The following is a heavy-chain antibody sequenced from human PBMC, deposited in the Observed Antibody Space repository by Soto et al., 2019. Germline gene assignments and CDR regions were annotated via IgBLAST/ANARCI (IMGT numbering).Heavy chain of an antibody. J-gene: IGHJ4*02. V-gene: IGHV4-39*01. CDR3: ARYDYGSGPDYNIDY. CDR1: GGSISSSSYY. Sequence: ETLSLTCSVSGGSISSSSYYWGWIRQPPGKGLEWIGSIYYSGSTYYNPSLKSRVTISVDTSKNQFSLKLSSVTAADTAVYYCARYDYGSGPDYNIDYWGQGTLVTVSS. D-gene: IGHD3-10*01. CDR2: IYYSGST.